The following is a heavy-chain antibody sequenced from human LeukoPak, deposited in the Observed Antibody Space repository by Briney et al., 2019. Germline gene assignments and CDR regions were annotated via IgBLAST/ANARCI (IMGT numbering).Heavy chain of an antibody. CDR3: ASSTPAVTAFDY. J-gene: IGHJ4*02. CDR2: IIPILGIA. D-gene: IGHD2-15*01. Sequence: SVTVSCKASGGTFSSYAISWVRQAPGQGLEWMGRIIPILGIANYAQKFQGRVTITADKSTSTAYMELSSLRSEDTAVYYCASSTPAVTAFDYWGQGTLVTVSS. V-gene: IGHV1-69*04. CDR1: GGTFSSYA.